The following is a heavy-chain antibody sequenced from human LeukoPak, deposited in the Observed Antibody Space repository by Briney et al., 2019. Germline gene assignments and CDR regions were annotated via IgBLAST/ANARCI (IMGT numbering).Heavy chain of an antibody. CDR3: ARGKYYGSGSSKRHYYYGMDV. V-gene: IGHV4-34*01. CDR2: INHSGST. J-gene: IGHJ6*02. D-gene: IGHD3-10*01. Sequence: PSETLSLTCAVYGGSFSGYYWSWIRQPPGKGLEWIGEINHSGSTNYNPSLKSRVTISVDTSRNQFSLKLSSVTAADTAVYYCARGKYYGSGSSKRHYYYGMDVWGQGTTVTVSS. CDR1: GGSFSGYY.